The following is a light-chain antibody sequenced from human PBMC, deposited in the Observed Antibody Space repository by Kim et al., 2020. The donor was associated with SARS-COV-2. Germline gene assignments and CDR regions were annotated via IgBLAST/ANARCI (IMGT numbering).Light chain of an antibody. J-gene: IGKJ2*03. CDR1: QDIYNN. CDR3: QQYAKRLS. CDR2: DAS. Sequence: DIQMTQSPSSLSASVGDRVTITCQASQDIYNNLNWYQQKAWKAPKLLIFDASNLDIGVPSRFSGSGSGTDFTFTISSLQPEDIATYYCQQYAKRLSFGQGTKLEI. V-gene: IGKV1-33*01.